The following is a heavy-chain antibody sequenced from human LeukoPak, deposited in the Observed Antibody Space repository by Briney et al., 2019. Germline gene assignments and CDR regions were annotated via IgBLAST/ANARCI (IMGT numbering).Heavy chain of an antibody. V-gene: IGHV3-7*01. CDR1: GFTFSRYW. J-gene: IGHJ4*02. D-gene: IGHD2-2*01. CDR3: ARDYARGYFEY. Sequence: GGSLRLSCAAFGFTFSRYWINWVRQAPGKGLEWVANLNQDGSEKYYVDSVKGRFTISRDNAKNSLYLQMNSLRDEDTAVYYCARDYARGYFEYWGQGTLVTVSS. CDR2: LNQDGSEK.